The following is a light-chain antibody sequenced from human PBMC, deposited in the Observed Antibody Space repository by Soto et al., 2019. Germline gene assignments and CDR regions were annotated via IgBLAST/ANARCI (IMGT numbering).Light chain of an antibody. CDR3: QQYDTYSPFT. Sequence: DIQMTQSPSTLSASVGDRVTITCRASQSISSWLAWYQQKPGKAPKLLVYGAPTLQSGVPSRFGGSGSGTEFTLTISSLQPDDFATYYCQQYDTYSPFTFGQGTKLEIK. CDR2: GAP. V-gene: IGKV1-5*01. J-gene: IGKJ2*01. CDR1: QSISSW.